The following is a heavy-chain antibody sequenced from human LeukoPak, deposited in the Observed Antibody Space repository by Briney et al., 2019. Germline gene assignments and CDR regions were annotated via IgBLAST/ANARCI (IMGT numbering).Heavy chain of an antibody. CDR1: GFTFSSYD. D-gene: IGHD5-12*01. CDR3: ARDRGRGYSGYDSDF. V-gene: IGHV3-33*01. CDR2: IWYDGSNK. Sequence: PGRSLRLSCEASGFTFSSYDMHWVRQAPGKGLEWVAWIWYDGSNKYYADTLKGRFTISRDNSKSTLYLEMNSLSAGDTAVYYCARDRGRGYSGYDSDFWGKGTLVPVSS. J-gene: IGHJ4*02.